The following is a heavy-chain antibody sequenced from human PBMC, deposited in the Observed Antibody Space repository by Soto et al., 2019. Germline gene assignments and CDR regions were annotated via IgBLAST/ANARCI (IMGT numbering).Heavy chain of an antibody. J-gene: IGHJ5*02. Sequence: QVQLLQSGAEVKKPGASVKVSCKASGISFINHYVHWVRQAPGQGPEWMGVINPAGSVTVYAVKLQYRVTVTRDTATSTVYMELNGLTSEDTAIYYCARDNSRTFPAAPGDKKSDSSGWWFDPWGQGTLVTVSS. D-gene: IGHD6-13*01. V-gene: IGHV1-46*03. CDR2: INPAGSVT. CDR3: ARDNSRTFPAAPGDKKSDSSGWWFDP. CDR1: GISFINHY.